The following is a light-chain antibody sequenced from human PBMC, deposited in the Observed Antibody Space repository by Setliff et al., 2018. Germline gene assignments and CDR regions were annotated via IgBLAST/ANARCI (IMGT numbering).Light chain of an antibody. V-gene: IGLV7-46*01. CDR3: FLSYYGTVV. Sequence: QAVVTQEPSLTVSPGGTVTLTCGSSSGAVTNGHYPYWFQQRPGQAPTTLIYDTSNKYSWTPARFSGSLLGGKAALTLSGAQPGDEADYFCFLSYYGTVVFGGGTKGTV. CDR2: DTS. CDR1: SGAVTNGHY. J-gene: IGLJ2*01.